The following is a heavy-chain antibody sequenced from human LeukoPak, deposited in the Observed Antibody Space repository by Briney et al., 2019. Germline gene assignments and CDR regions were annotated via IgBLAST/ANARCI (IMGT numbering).Heavy chain of an antibody. V-gene: IGHV1-18*01. Sequence: GASVKVSCKASGGTFSSYAISWVRQAPGQGLEWMGWISAYNGNTNYAQKFQGRVTMTTDTSTSTVYMELRSLRSDDTAVYYCARGAMDPYEYWGQGTLVTVSS. CDR3: ARGAMDPYEY. CDR2: ISAYNGNT. D-gene: IGHD3-10*01. CDR1: GGTFSSYA. J-gene: IGHJ4*02.